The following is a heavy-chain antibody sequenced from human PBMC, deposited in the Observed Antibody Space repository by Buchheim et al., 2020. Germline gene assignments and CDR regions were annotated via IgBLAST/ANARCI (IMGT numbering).Heavy chain of an antibody. V-gene: IGHV3-23*01. CDR3: AKWGSSSWYGYGMDV. J-gene: IGHJ6*02. CDR2: ISGSGGST. D-gene: IGHD6-13*01. Sequence: EVQLLESGGGLVQPGGSLRLSCAASGFTFSSYAMSWVRQAPGQGLEWVSAISGSGGSTYYADSVKGRFTIPSDNSTNTLYLQMNSLRAEDTAVYYCAKWGSSSWYGYGMDVWGQGTT. CDR1: GFTFSSYA.